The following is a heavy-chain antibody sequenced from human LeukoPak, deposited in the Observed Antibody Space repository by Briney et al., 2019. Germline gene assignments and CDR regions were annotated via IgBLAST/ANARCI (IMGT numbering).Heavy chain of an antibody. CDR1: GGSFSGYY. CDR2: INHSGST. J-gene: IGHJ4*02. D-gene: IGHD1-7*01. CDR3: ARAANGELGSRKYYFDY. V-gene: IGHV4-34*01. Sequence: SETLSLTCAVYGGSFSGYYWSWIRQPPGKGREWIGEINHSGSTNYNPSLKSRVTISVDTSKNQFSLKLSSVTAADTAVYYCARAANGELGSRKYYFDYWGQGTLVTVSS.